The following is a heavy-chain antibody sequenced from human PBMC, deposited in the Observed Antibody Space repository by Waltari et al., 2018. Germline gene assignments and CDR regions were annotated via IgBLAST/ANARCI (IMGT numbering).Heavy chain of an antibody. D-gene: IGHD5-18*01. CDR2: INHIGST. V-gene: IGHV4-34*01. J-gene: IGHJ4*02. Sequence: QVQLQQWGAGLLKPSETLSLTCAVYGGSFSGYYWSWIRQPPGKGLEWIGEINHIGSTNSNPSLKSRVTISVDTSKNQFSLKLSSVTAADTAVYYCARDGYSYGFYWGQGTLVTVSS. CDR3: ARDGYSYGFY. CDR1: GGSFSGYY.